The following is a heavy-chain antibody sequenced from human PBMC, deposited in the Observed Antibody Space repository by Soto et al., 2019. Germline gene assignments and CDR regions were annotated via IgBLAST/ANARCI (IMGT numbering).Heavy chain of an antibody. D-gene: IGHD3-9*01. V-gene: IGHV6-1*01. CDR1: GDSVSSNSAA. Sequence: PSQTLSLTCAISGDSVSSNSAAWNWIRQSPSRGLEWLGRAYYRSKWYNDYAVSVKSRITINPDTSKNQSSLQLNSVTPEDTAVYYCAREGGYDILTGYFGNYYYGMDVWGQGTTVTVSS. CDR3: AREGGYDILTGYFGNYYYGMDV. J-gene: IGHJ6*02. CDR2: AYYRSKWYN.